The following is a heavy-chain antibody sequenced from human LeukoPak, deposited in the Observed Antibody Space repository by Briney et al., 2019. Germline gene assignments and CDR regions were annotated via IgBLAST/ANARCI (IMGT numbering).Heavy chain of an antibody. CDR2: IYYSGST. D-gene: IGHD2-15*01. V-gene: IGHV4-31*03. CDR1: GGSISSGGYY. J-gene: IGHJ6*02. CDR3: ARGLVAYGMDV. Sequence: SQTLSLTCTVSGGSISSGGYYWSWLRQHPGKGLEWIGYIYYSGSTYYNPSLKSRVTISVDTSKNQFSLKLSSVTAADTAVYYCARGLVAYGMDVWGQGTTVTVSS.